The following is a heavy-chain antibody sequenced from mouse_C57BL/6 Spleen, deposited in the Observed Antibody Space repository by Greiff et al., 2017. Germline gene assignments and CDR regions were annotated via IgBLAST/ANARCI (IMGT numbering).Heavy chain of an antibody. V-gene: IGHV1-82*01. CDR2: IYPGDGDT. CDR3: ARSHYGYDDAGFAY. Sequence: QVQLQQSGPELVKPGASVKISCKASGYAFSSSWMNWVKQRPGKGLEWIGRIYPGDGDTNYNGKFKGKATLTADKSSSTAYMQLSSLTSEDSAVYFCARSHYGYDDAGFAYWGQGTLVTVSA. CDR1: GYAFSSSW. J-gene: IGHJ3*01. D-gene: IGHD2-2*01.